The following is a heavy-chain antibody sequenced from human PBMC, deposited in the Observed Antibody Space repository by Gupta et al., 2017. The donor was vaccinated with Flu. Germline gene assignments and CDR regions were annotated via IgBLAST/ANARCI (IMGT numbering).Heavy chain of an antibody. CDR3: ANIAGGGGINWFDP. J-gene: IGHJ5*02. Sequence: QVRPHESGPGLVQSSETLSLTCTVSGGSVSSHHSIWIRQTPGKGLEWIGFLLYSGSIKYNPSRQSRVSVSVDTSKNQFFLKMTSVTAADTAIYYCANIAGGGGINWFDPWGLGILVTVSS. CDR2: LLYSGSI. CDR1: GGSVSSHH. D-gene: IGHD1-14*01. V-gene: IGHV4-59*02.